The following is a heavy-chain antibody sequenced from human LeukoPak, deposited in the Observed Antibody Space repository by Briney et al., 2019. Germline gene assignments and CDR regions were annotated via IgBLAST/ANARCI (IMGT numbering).Heavy chain of an antibody. CDR1: GFTFSNNW. Sequence: GGSLRLSCAASGFTFSNNWMSWVRQAPGKGLECVANIKKDGSEKYYINSVKGRFTISRDNAKNSLYLQMNSLRAEDTALYYCVKDAGTAWGQGTLVTVSP. CDR2: IKKDGSEK. D-gene: IGHD2-8*02. V-gene: IGHV3-7*01. J-gene: IGHJ5*02. CDR3: VKDAGTA.